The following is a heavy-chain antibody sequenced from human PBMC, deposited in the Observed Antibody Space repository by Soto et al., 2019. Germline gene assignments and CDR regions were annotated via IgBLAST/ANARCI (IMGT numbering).Heavy chain of an antibody. CDR2: IKSKTDGGTT. Sequence: EVQLVESGGGLVQPGGSLRLSCAASGFTFSNAWMNWVRQAPGKGLEWVGRIKSKTDGGTTDYAAPVKGRFTISRDDSKNTLYLQMNSLKTEDTAVYYCTTHLPYSSGWYQFDYWGQGTLVTVSS. CDR3: TTHLPYSSGWYQFDY. V-gene: IGHV3-15*07. D-gene: IGHD6-19*01. CDR1: GFTFSNAW. J-gene: IGHJ4*02.